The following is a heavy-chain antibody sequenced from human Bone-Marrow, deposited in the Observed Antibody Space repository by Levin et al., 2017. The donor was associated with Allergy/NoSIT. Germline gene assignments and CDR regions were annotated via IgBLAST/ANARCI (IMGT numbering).Heavy chain of an antibody. J-gene: IGHJ4*02. Sequence: SVKVSCKPSGGTFASHTLSWVRQAPGQGFEWMGGIVPAIGVPDYAQKFKGRLTISADESTATSTLELSGLAPDDTAIYFCARDRGSRGAADFDHWGQGTLVTVS. CDR1: GGTFASHT. D-gene: IGHD1-26*01. CDR2: IVPAIGVP. V-gene: IGHV1-69*10. CDR3: ARDRGSRGAADFDH.